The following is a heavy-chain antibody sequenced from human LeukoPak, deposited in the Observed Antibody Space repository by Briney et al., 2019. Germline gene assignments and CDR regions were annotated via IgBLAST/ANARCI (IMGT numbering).Heavy chain of an antibody. Sequence: GGSLRLSCAASGFTFSSYAMSWVRQAPGKGLEWVSSLTGTDGSTYYADSVKGRCTISRDNSKNTLYLQMNSLRPEDTAIYYCAKVGTTFYYYYMDVWGKGTTVTVSS. CDR1: GFTFSSYA. CDR2: LTGTDGST. V-gene: IGHV3-23*01. CDR3: AKVGTTFYYYYMDV. J-gene: IGHJ6*03. D-gene: IGHD1-7*01.